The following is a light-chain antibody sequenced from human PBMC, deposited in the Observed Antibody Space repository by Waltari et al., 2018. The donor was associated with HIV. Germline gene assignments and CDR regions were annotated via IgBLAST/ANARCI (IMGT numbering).Light chain of an antibody. J-gene: IGLJ1*01. CDR3: CSYAGSSTFV. Sequence: QSALTQPASVSGSPGQSITISCTGPSSDVGNYNYVSWYQQHPGKAPKLMIYDVSKRPSGVSNRFSGSKSGNTASLTISGLQAEDEADYYCCSYAGSSTFVFGTGTKVTVL. CDR1: SSDVGNYNY. V-gene: IGLV2-23*02. CDR2: DVS.